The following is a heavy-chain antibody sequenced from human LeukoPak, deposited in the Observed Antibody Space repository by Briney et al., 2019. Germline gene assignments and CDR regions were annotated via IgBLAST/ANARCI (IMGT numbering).Heavy chain of an antibody. Sequence: ASVKVSCKASGYTFTSYGISWVRQAPGQGLEWMGWISAYNGNTNYAQKLQGRVAMTTDTYTNTAYMELRSLRSDDTAVYYCAGSLGYCTSNVCYLKYWGQGTLVTVSS. V-gene: IGHV1-18*01. CDR2: ISAYNGNT. CDR3: AGSLGYCTSNVCYLKY. J-gene: IGHJ4*02. D-gene: IGHD2-8*01. CDR1: GYTFTSYG.